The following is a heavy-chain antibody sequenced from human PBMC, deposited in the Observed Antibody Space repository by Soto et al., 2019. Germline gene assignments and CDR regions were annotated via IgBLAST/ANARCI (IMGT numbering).Heavy chain of an antibody. D-gene: IGHD2-2*01. Sequence: ASVKVSCKTSGYTFTGYYIYWVRQAPGQGLEWMGWINPHSGGTDSSQKFQGRVTMTRDTSTSTAYMELSRLRSDDTAVYYCAGTSCSSTTCPTTYWGQGTLVTVSS. V-gene: IGHV1-2*02. CDR3: AGTSCSSTTCPTTY. J-gene: IGHJ4*02. CDR1: GYTFTGYY. CDR2: INPHSGGT.